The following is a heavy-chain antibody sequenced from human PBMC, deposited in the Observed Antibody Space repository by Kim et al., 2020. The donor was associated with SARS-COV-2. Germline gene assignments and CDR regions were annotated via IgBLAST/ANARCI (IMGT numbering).Heavy chain of an antibody. D-gene: IGHD3-22*01. V-gene: IGHV4-61*02. Sequence: SETLSLTCTVSGGSISSGSYYWSWIRQPAGKGLEWIGRIYTSGSTNYNPSLKSRVTISVDTSKNQFSLKLSSVTAADTAVYYCARGRGPYYYDSSGKYPQVHFDLWGRGTLVTVSS. J-gene: IGHJ2*01. CDR1: GGSISSGSYY. CDR2: IYTSGST. CDR3: ARGRGPYYYDSSGKYPQVHFDL.